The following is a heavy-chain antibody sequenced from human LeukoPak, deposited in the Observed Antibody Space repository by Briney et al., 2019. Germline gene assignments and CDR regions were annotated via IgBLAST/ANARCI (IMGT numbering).Heavy chain of an antibody. V-gene: IGHV3-30*02. CDR2: IWYDGSNK. J-gene: IGHJ4*02. D-gene: IGHD3-22*01. CDR3: AKGGNDYDSSALGFDY. CDR1: GFTFSSYG. Sequence: GGSLRLSCAASGFTFSSYGMHWVRQAPGKGLEWVAVIWYDGSNKYYADSVKGRFTISRDNSKNTLYLQMNSLRAEDTAVYYCAKGGNDYDSSALGFDYWGQGTLVTVSS.